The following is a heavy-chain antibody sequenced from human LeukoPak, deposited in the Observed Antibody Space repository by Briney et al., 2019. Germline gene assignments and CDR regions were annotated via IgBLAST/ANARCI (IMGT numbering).Heavy chain of an antibody. CDR2: ISSTIVYT. V-gene: IGHV3-21*01. Sequence: GGSLRLSCAASGFTFSSYAMSWVRQAPGKGLGWVSSISSTIVYTYYADSVKGRFTISRDNANNSLFLQMNSLRAEDTAVYYCAKVYGSGPFYYYGMDVWGQGTTVTVSS. J-gene: IGHJ6*02. D-gene: IGHD3-10*01. CDR1: GFTFSSYA. CDR3: AKVYGSGPFYYYGMDV.